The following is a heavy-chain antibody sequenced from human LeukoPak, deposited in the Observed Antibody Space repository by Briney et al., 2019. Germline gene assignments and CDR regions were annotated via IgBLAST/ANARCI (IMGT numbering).Heavy chain of an antibody. D-gene: IGHD3-9*01. J-gene: IGHJ4*02. Sequence: TSETLSLTCSVSGGSISSYRWSWIRQPAGKGLEWIGRIYTTGTTTYNPSLRSRVTISVDTSKNQFSLKLSSVTAADTAVYYCARGTYFDSLTDYSPGTFDYWGQGTLVTVSS. CDR1: GGSISSYR. CDR3: ARGTYFDSLTDYSPGTFDY. CDR2: IYTTGTT. V-gene: IGHV4-4*07.